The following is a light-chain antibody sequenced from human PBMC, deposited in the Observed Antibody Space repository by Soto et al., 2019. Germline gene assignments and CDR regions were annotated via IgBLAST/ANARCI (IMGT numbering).Light chain of an antibody. CDR3: CAYAGASTLV. Sequence: QSALTQPASVSGSPGQSITISCTGTSTDVGSYNLVSWYQQQPGRAPKLMIYENSQRPSGVSNRFSGSKSGNTASLTISVLQAEDEADYYCCAYAGASTLVFGGGTQLTVL. J-gene: IGLJ7*01. V-gene: IGLV2-23*02. CDR2: ENS. CDR1: STDVGSYNL.